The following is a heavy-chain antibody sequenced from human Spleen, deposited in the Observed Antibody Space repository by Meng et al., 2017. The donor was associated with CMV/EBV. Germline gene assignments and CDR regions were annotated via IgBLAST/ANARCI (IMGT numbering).Heavy chain of an antibody. CDR3: ARNRHGYAGYSAFDI. V-gene: IGHV3-66*02. CDR1: GFTFRRFA. D-gene: IGHD3-9*01. J-gene: IGHJ3*02. CDR2: IFSGGST. Sequence: GESLKISCAVSGFTFRRFAMSWVRQGPGKGLEWVAAIFSGGSTYYADSVKGRFTISRDNSKNTLYLQMSSLRADDTSVFYCARNRHGYAGYSAFDIWGQGAMVTVSS.